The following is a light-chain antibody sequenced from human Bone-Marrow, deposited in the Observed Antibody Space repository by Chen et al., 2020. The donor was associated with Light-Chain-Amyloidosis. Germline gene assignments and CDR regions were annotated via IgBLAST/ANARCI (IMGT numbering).Light chain of an antibody. CDR3: QAYQGSSQGV. CDR1: SGSIATNS. J-gene: IGLJ3*02. V-gene: IGLV6-57*01. CDR2: EDD. Sequence: NFMLTQPHSVSESPGKTVIISCTRSSGSIATNSVQWYQQRPGSSPTTVIYEDDQRPSGVPERFSGSIDRSSNSASLTISGLKTEDESDYYCQAYQGSSQGVFGGGTKLTVL.